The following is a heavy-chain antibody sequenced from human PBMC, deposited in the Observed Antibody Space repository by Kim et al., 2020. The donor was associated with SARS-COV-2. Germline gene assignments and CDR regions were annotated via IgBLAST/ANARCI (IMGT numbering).Heavy chain of an antibody. CDR3: AGGGTTVKGLLDY. D-gene: IGHD4-4*01. V-gene: IGHV3-21*01. CDR1: GFTFSSYS. J-gene: IGHJ4*02. Sequence: GGSPRLSCAASGFTFSSYSMNWVRQAPGKGLEWVSSISSSSSYIYYADSVKGRFTISRDDAKNSLYLQMNSLRVEDTAVYYCAGGGTTVKGLLDYWGQGTLVTVSS. CDR2: ISSSSSYI.